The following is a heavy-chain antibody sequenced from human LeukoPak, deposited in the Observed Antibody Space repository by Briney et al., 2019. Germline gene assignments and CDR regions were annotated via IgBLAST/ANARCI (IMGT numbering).Heavy chain of an antibody. CDR1: GGSISSYY. J-gene: IGHJ3*02. D-gene: IGHD3-16*01. V-gene: IGHV4-59*01. CDR2: IYYSGST. Sequence: PSETLSLTCTVSGGSISSYYWSWIRQPPGKGLEWIGYIYYSGSTNYNPSLKSRVTISVDTSKNQFSLKLSSVTAADTAVYYCASTLGGYDDAFDIWGQGTMVTVSS. CDR3: ASTLGGYDDAFDI.